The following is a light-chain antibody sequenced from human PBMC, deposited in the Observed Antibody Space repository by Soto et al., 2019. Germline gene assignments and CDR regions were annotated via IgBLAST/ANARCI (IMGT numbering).Light chain of an antibody. Sequence: VLTQSPDSLSLSPGETATLSCRADQYISSKLAWYQQKPGQAPRLLFSGASSRATDTPDRFSGSGFGTHFTLIISRLETEDFAMYYCQQYGDSPWTFGQGTRVDLK. CDR1: QYISSK. CDR3: QQYGDSPWT. J-gene: IGKJ1*01. V-gene: IGKV3-20*01. CDR2: GAS.